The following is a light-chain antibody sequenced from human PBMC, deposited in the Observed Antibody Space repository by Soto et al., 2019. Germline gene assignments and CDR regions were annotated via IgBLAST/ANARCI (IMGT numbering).Light chain of an antibody. V-gene: IGLV2-14*01. CDR1: SSDVGGYNY. Sequence: QSVLTQPASVSGSPGQSITISCTGTSSDVGGYNYVSWYQQHPGKAPKLMIYDVSNRPSGVSNRFSGSKSGNTASPTISGLQAEDEADYYCSSYTSSSTDYVFGTGTKLTVL. J-gene: IGLJ1*01. CDR3: SSYTSSSTDYV. CDR2: DVS.